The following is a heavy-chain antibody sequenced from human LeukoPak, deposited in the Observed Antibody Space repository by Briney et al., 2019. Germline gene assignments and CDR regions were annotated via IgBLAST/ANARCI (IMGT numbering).Heavy chain of an antibody. CDR1: GGSISSYY. D-gene: IGHD3-10*01. J-gene: IGHJ4*02. Sequence: PSETLSLTCTVSGGSISSYYWSWIRQPPGKGLEWIGYIYYSGSTNYNPSLKSRVTISVDTSKNQFSLKLSSVTAADTAVYYCARESKLLWFGELLRNKHYYFDYWGQGTLVTVSS. CDR2: IYYSGST. CDR3: ARESKLLWFGELLRNKHYYFDY. V-gene: IGHV4-59*12.